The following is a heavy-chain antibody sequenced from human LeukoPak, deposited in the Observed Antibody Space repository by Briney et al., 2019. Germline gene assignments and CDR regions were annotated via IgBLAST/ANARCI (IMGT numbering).Heavy chain of an antibody. Sequence: GGSLRPSCAAAGLSPTSHWWQCVRQAPGKGLEWVSLIKSNDDTTAYADSVKGRFTISRDSAKNTLYLQMNSLRAEDTAVYYCTGGLFSRSADYWGQGILVTV. J-gene: IGHJ4*02. CDR1: GLSPTSHW. V-gene: IGHV3-74*01. CDR3: TGGLFSRSADY. CDR2: IKSNDDTT. D-gene: IGHD3-16*01.